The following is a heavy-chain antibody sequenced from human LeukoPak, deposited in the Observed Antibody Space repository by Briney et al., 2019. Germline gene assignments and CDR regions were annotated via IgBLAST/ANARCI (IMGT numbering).Heavy chain of an antibody. CDR1: GFTFSSYS. V-gene: IGHV3-21*01. CDR3: ARAEWDLLGPDY. CDR2: ISSSSYK. J-gene: IGHJ4*02. D-gene: IGHD1-26*01. Sequence: GGSLRLSCAASGFTFSSYSMNWVRQAPGKGLEWVSSISSSSYKYYGDSVKGRFTISRDNAKNSLYLQMNSLRAEDTAVYYCARAEWDLLGPDYWGQGTLVTVSS.